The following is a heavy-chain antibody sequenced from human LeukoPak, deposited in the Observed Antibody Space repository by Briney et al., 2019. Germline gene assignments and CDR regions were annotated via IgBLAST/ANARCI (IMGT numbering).Heavy chain of an antibody. Sequence: ASVKVSCKASGGTFSSYAISWVRQAPGQGLEWMGGIIPIFGTANYAQKFQGRVTITTDESTSTAYMELSSLRSEDTAVYYCASRPVAREYFQHWGQDTLVTVSS. CDR2: IIPIFGTA. V-gene: IGHV1-69*05. D-gene: IGHD2-15*01. CDR3: ASRPVAREYFQH. CDR1: GGTFSSYA. J-gene: IGHJ1*01.